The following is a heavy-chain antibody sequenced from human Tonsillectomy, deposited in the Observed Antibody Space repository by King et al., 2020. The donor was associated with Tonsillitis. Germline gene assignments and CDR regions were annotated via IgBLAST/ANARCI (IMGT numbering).Heavy chain of an antibody. CDR1: GFTFGDYL. D-gene: IGHD2-15*01. CDR2: IRSEAYGGTT. V-gene: IGHV3-49*03. J-gene: IGHJ3*02. CDR3: TRDSQCNGGSCYSDAFDI. Sequence: VQLVESGGGLVEPGRSLRVSCAASGFTFGDYLMNWFRQAPGKGLEWVGFIRSEAYGGTTEFAASARGRFTISRDDSKSIAYLQMNSLQSEDTAVYFCTRDSQCNGGSCYSDAFDIWGQGTMVTVSS.